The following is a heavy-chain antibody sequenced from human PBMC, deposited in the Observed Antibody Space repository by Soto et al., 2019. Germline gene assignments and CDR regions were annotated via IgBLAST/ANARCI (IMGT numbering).Heavy chain of an antibody. J-gene: IGHJ4*02. CDR3: TRHEGGAAADRPLDY. V-gene: IGHV4-59*04. Sequence: SETLSLTCTVSGGTISSWYWSWIRQPPGKGLEWIGYIYYSGRTHNNPALKSRVTMSVDTCTNQFSLKMNAVTAADTAVYYCTRHEGGAAADRPLDYWGQGTLVTVSS. D-gene: IGHD6-13*01. CDR2: IYYSGRT. CDR1: GGTISSWY.